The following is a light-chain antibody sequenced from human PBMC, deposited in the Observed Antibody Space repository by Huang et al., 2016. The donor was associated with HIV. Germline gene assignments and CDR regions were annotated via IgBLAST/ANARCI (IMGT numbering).Light chain of an antibody. CDR2: DAS. V-gene: IGKV3-11*01. Sequence: VLAQSPATLSLSPGERATLSCRASQNVSRYLAWYQQKAGQTPRLLISDASTRATGSPARFSGSGSGTDFTLTISSLQSVDSAIYYCQQHIDWPTFGQGTTL. J-gene: IGKJ2*01. CDR1: QNVSRY. CDR3: QQHIDWPT.